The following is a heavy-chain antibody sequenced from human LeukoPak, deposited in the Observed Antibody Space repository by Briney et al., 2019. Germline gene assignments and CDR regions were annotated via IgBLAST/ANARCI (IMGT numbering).Heavy chain of an antibody. CDR1: GGTFSSYA. J-gene: IGHJ3*02. CDR2: IIPIFGTA. CDR3: ARVGVVPAAMIVAFDI. V-gene: IGHV1-69*13. Sequence: ASVKVSCKASGGTFSSYAISWVRQAPGQGLEWMGGIIPIFGTANYAQKFQGRVTITADESTSTAYMELSSLRSEDTAVYYCARVGVVPAAMIVAFDIWGQGTMVTVSS. D-gene: IGHD2-2*01.